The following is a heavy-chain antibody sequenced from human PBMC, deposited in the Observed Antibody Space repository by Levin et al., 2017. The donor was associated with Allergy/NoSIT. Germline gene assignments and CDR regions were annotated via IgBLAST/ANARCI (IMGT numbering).Heavy chain of an antibody. V-gene: IGHV3-30-3*01. CDR3: AVQRSPGIVDATMGFDY. D-gene: IGHD1-26*01. J-gene: IGHJ4*02. CDR1: GFTFSKYA. Sequence: GGSLRLSCAASGFTFSKYAMHWVRQAPGKGPEWVAVISYDGSGKYYADSVKGRLTISTDNSKHTLYLQVNRLKPEETAVYYSAVQRSPGIVDATMGFDYWGQGTLVTVSS. CDR2: ISYDGSGK.